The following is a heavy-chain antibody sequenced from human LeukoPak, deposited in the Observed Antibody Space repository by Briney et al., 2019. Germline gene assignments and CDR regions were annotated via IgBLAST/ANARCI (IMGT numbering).Heavy chain of an antibody. D-gene: IGHD6-19*01. CDR1: GFTFSSYS. Sequence: GGSLRLSCAASGFTFSSYSMNWVRQAPGKGLEWVSSISSSSSYIYYADSVKGRFTISRDNAKNSLYLQMNSLRAEDTAVYYCARGGHVAGTGGAFDIWGQGTMVTVSS. CDR3: ARGGHVAGTGGAFDI. J-gene: IGHJ3*02. CDR2: ISSSSSYI. V-gene: IGHV3-21*01.